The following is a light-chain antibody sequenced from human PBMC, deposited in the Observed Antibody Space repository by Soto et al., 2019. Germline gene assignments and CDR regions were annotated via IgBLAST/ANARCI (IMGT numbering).Light chain of an antibody. Sequence: QSVLTQPASVSGSPGQSITISCTGTSSDVGGYNYVSWYQQHPGIAPKLMIYDVSNRPSGVSNRFSGSKSGNTASLTISGLQAEDEADYYCSSYTSSSTPYVFGTGTKVTVL. V-gene: IGLV2-14*01. CDR3: SSYTSSSTPYV. CDR1: SSDVGGYNY. CDR2: DVS. J-gene: IGLJ1*01.